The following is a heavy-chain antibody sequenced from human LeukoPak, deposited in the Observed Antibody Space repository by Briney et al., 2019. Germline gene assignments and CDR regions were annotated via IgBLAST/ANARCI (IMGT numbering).Heavy chain of an antibody. J-gene: IGHJ4*02. CDR3: ARAPGGYGGTCPFDS. CDR1: GASTSGYW. D-gene: IGHD2-15*01. CDR2: IYADADRDT. Sequence: SETLSLTCTVSGASTSGYWWSWIRQPAGKGLEWIGRIYADADRDTNYNPSLKSRVTVSVDTSKNQFSLKLISVTAADTAVYYCARAPGGYGGTCPFDSWGQGVQVTVSS. V-gene: IGHV4-4*07.